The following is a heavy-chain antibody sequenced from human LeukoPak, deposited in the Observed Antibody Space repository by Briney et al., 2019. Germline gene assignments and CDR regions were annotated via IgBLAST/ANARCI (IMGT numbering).Heavy chain of an antibody. CDR1: GFSVSNYY. D-gene: IGHD2-21*02. J-gene: IGHJ4*02. Sequence: GGSLRLSCAASGFSVSNYYMSWVRQPAGNGLEWVSVMYTWGGRYYGDSVKGIFTISRDNSKNTVFLQMSSLRVEDTALYYCTRGQSYCGADCYSDWGQGTLVTVSS. V-gene: IGHV3-66*01. CDR2: MYTWGGR. CDR3: TRGQSYCGADCYSD.